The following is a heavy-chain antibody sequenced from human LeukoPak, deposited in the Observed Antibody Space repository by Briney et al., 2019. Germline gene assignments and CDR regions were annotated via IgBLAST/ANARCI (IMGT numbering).Heavy chain of an antibody. D-gene: IGHD5-24*01. V-gene: IGHV4-59*08. CDR1: GGSISSFY. Sequence: SETLSLTCTVSGGSISSFYWSWIRQPPGKGLEWIGYIYYTGSTNYNSSLKSRVTISVDTSKNQFSLKLSSVTAADTAVYYCARGAGATISSYYYYYYMDVWGKGTTVTVSS. J-gene: IGHJ6*03. CDR3: ARGAGATISSYYYYYYMDV. CDR2: IYYTGST.